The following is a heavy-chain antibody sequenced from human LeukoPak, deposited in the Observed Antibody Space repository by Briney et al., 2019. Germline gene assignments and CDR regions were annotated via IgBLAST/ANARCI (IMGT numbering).Heavy chain of an antibody. D-gene: IGHD3-3*01. CDR2: ISYDGSNK. Sequence: GSLRLSCAASGSTFRSYGMHWVRQAPGKGLEWVAVISYDGSNKFYADSVKGRFTISRDNSKNTVYLQMNSLRDEDTAVYYCAKSAVTSSLILEDSWGQGTLVTVSS. V-gene: IGHV3-30*18. CDR3: AKSAVTSSLILEDS. J-gene: IGHJ4*02. CDR1: GSTFRSYG.